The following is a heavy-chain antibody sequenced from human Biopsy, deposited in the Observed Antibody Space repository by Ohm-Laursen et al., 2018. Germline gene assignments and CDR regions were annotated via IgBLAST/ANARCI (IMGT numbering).Heavy chain of an antibody. V-gene: IGHV4-59*08. CDR2: VYYSGST. J-gene: IGHJ5*02. Sequence: SETLSLTCNVSGGDINNYYWTWIRQPPGKGLEWIGDVYYSGSTNRNPSLKSRVTILVDTSKNQFSLKLNSVTAADTAVYYCARGDYFDSNGYFWFDPWGQGTLVTVSS. CDR3: ARGDYFDSNGYFWFDP. CDR1: GGDINNYY. D-gene: IGHD3-22*01.